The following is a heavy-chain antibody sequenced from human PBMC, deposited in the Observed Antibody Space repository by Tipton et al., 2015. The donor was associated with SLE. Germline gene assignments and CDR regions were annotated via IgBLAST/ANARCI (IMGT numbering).Heavy chain of an antibody. CDR3: GASYFDY. V-gene: IGHV3-48*03. CDR2: ISGSGGTR. Sequence: SLRLSCAASGFTFSSFDMNWVRQAPGKGLEWVSYISGSGGTRYYADSVKGRFTISRDNAKKSLYLQMNSLGAEDTAVYYCGASYFDYWGQGTLVTVSS. CDR1: GFTFSSFD. J-gene: IGHJ4*02.